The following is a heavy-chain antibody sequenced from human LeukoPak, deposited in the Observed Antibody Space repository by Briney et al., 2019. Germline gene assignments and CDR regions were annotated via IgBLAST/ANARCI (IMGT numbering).Heavy chain of an antibody. J-gene: IGHJ4*02. CDR3: ARRAGYYFDY. CDR2: ISISGSYI. Sequence: GGSLRLSCAASGFTFSSFSMNWVRQAPRKGLEWVSSISISGSYIYYADSVRGRFTISRDNAKNSLYLQMNSLRAEDTAVYYCARRAGYYFDYWSQGTLVTVSS. CDR1: GFTFSSFS. V-gene: IGHV3-21*01.